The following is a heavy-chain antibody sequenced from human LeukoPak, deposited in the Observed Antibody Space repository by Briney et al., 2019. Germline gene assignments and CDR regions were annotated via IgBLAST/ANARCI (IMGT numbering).Heavy chain of an antibody. V-gene: IGHV3-48*01. J-gene: IGHJ4*02. CDR1: GFTFSSYS. Sequence: GGSLRLSCAASGFTFSSYSMNWVRQAPGKGLEWVSYISSSSSTIYYADSVKGRFTISRDNAKNSLYLQMNSLRAEDTAVYYCARDLSNNGRYSYGYWGYYFDYWGQGTLVTVSS. CDR3: ARDLSNNGRYSYGYWGYYFDY. D-gene: IGHD5-18*01. CDR2: ISSSSSTI.